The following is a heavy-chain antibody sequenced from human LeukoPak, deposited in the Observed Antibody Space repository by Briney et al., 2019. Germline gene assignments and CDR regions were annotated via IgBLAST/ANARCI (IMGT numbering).Heavy chain of an antibody. V-gene: IGHV3-9*01. CDR3: AKDLVLLGAYYYDTIGYSTY. J-gene: IGHJ4*02. CDR1: RFTFYDYA. D-gene: IGHD3-22*01. Sequence: GGSLRLSCAASRFTFYDYAMHWVRHAPGKGLEWVSGISWSSGSIVYADSVKGRFTISRDTSKNMLYLQMNSLRAEDTAVYYCAKDLVLLGAYYYDTIGYSTYWGQGTLVTVSS. CDR2: ISWSSGSI.